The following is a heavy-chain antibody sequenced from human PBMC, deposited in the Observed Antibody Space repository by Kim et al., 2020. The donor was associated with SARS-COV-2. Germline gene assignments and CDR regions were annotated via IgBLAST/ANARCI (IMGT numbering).Heavy chain of an antibody. V-gene: IGHV4-34*01. CDR3: ARGNYYGSGSYQYYYYYG. D-gene: IGHD3-10*01. CDR1: GGSFSGYY. Sequence: SETLSLTCAVYGGSFSGYYWSWIRQPPGKGLEWIGEINHSGSTNYNPSLKSRVTISVDTSKNQFSLKLSSVTAADTAVYYCARGNYYGSGSYQYYYYYG. CDR2: INHSGST. J-gene: IGHJ6*01.